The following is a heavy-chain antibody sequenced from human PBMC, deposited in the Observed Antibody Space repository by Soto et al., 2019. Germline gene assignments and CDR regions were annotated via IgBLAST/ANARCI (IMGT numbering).Heavy chain of an antibody. CDR1: GGTFSSYT. J-gene: IGHJ6*02. CDR3: ARGTDYNYYGMDV. V-gene: IGHV1-69*02. CDR2: IIPILGIA. Sequence: QVQLVQSGDEVKKPGSSVKVSCKASGGTFSSYTISWVRQAPGQGLEWMGRIIPILGIANYAQKFQGRVTIKADKSTSTAYMELSSLRSEDTAVYYCARGTDYNYYGMDVWGQGTTVTVSS.